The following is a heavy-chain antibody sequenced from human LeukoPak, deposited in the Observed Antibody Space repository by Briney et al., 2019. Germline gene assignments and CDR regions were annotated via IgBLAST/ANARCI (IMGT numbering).Heavy chain of an antibody. D-gene: IGHD3-10*01. CDR2: IHYSGVT. V-gene: IGHV4-39*01. CDR1: GGSISSSTYY. CDR3: VRLAGGYYYGSGSYLDSDAFDI. J-gene: IGHJ3*02. Sequence: SETLSLTCTVSGGSISSSTYYWGWIRQPPGKGLEWIGNIHYSGVTSYNPSLRSRVTISVDTSRNQFSLKLSSVTAADTAVYYCVRLAGGYYYGSGSYLDSDAFDIWGQGTMVTVSS.